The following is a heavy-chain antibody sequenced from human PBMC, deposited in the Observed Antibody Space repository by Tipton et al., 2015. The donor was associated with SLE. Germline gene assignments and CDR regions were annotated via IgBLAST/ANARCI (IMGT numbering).Heavy chain of an antibody. V-gene: IGHV4-59*08. Sequence: TLSLTCTVSGGPVSTHYWTWIRQAPGKGLEWIGYIYYGGTIKYNPSLKSRITLSLDASKNQFSLRVNSVTAADTAVYYCARGGGSYYDYWGQGTLVTVSS. CDR2: IYYGGTI. D-gene: IGHD1-26*01. CDR3: ARGGGSYYDY. CDR1: GGPVSTHY. J-gene: IGHJ4*02.